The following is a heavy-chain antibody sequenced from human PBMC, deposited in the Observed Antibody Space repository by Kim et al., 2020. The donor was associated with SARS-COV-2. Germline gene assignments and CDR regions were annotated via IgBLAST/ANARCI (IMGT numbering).Heavy chain of an antibody. CDR1: GFTFSSYA. Sequence: GGSLRLSCAASGFTFSSYAMHWVRQAPGKGLEWVAVISYDGSNKYYADSVKGRFTISRDNSKNTLYLQMNSLRAEDTAVYYCARDLGVDTDTITTIGRAFGGYYYYGMDVWGQGTTVTVSS. D-gene: IGHD5-18*01. CDR3: ARDLGVDTDTITTIGRAFGGYYYYGMDV. CDR2: ISYDGSNK. J-gene: IGHJ6*02. V-gene: IGHV3-30-3*01.